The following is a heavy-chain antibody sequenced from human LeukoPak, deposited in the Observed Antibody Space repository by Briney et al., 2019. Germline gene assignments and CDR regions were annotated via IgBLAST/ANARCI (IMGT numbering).Heavy chain of an antibody. CDR3: ARDIAARGWFDP. V-gene: IGHV3-13*01. D-gene: IGHD6-6*01. Sequence: GGSLRLSCAASGFTFIDYDMHWVRQVIGKGLEWVSAIGIRGDTHYSGSVKGRFTISRENAESSLYLQMNSLRAEDTAVYYCARDIAARGWFDPWGQGTLVTVSS. J-gene: IGHJ5*02. CDR1: GFTFIDYD. CDR2: IGIRGDT.